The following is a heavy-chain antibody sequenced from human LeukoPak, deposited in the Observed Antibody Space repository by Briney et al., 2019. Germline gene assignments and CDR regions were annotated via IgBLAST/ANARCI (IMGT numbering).Heavy chain of an antibody. CDR1: GGSISSSSYY. CDR2: IYYSGST. J-gene: IGHJ4*02. D-gene: IGHD2-2*01. V-gene: IGHV4-39*01. Sequence: SEALSLTCTVSGGSISSSSYYWGWIRQPPGKGLEWIGSIYYSGSTYYNPSLKSRVTISVDTSKNQFSLRLSSVTAADTAVYYCARGPLGYCSSTSCPRDVDYWGQGTLVTVSS. CDR3: ARGPLGYCSSTSCPRDVDY.